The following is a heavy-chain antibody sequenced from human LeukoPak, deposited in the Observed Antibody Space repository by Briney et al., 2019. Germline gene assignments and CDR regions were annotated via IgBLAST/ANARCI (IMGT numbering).Heavy chain of an antibody. CDR3: ARERVASQLDAFDI. CDR1: GCTFTDYY. J-gene: IGHJ3*02. CDR2: INPNSDGT. V-gene: IGHV1-2*06. Sequence: ASVKVSCKASGCTFTDYYMHWVRQAPGQGLEWMGRINPNSDGTNYAQKFQGRVTMTRDTSISTAYMELSRLRSDDTAVYYCARERVASQLDAFDIWGQGTMVTVSS. D-gene: IGHD5-12*01.